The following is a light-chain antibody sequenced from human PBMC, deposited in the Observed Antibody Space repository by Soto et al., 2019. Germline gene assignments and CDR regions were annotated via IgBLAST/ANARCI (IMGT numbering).Light chain of an antibody. V-gene: IGKV1-27*01. CDR1: QDISNY. J-gene: IGKJ3*01. CDR3: QKYDSLPFT. CDR2: ADS. Sequence: DIQMTQSPSSLSASVGDSVTITCRASQDISNYLAWFQQRPGKPPKLLIYADSTLESGVPSRFSVGRSVTDFTLSISSLQPEDVATFYCQKYDSLPFTFGPGTKVDIK.